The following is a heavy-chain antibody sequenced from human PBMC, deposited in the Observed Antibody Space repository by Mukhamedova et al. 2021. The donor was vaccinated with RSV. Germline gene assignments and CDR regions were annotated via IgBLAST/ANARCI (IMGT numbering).Heavy chain of an antibody. D-gene: IGHD1-14*01. J-gene: IGHJ6*02. CDR2: NPSGGST. Sequence: NPSGGSTSYTQKFQGRVTMTRDTSTSTAYMELNSLRSEDTAVYFCARGRAYFKGMTWNHAYYYGMDVWGQGTTVTVSS. CDR3: ARGRAYFKGMTWNHAYYYGMDV. V-gene: IGHV1-46*01.